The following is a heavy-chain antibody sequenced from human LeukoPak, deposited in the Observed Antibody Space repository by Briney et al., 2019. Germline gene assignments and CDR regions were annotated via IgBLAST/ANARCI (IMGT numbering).Heavy chain of an antibody. Sequence: SETLSLTCTVSGGSISSSSYYWGWIRQPPGKGLEWIGSIYYSGSTYYNPSLKSRVTISVDTSKNQFSLKLSSVTAADTAVYYCARVDCYDSSCDYWGQGTLVTVSS. V-gene: IGHV4-39*01. CDR1: GGSISSSSYY. CDR2: IYYSGST. J-gene: IGHJ4*02. D-gene: IGHD3-22*01. CDR3: ARVDCYDSSCDY.